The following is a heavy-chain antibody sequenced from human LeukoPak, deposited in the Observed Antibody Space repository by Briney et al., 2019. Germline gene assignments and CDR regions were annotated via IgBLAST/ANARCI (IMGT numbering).Heavy chain of an antibody. CDR2: ISNSGGRT. CDR1: GFTFSTYT. CDR3: AKAPWGFLEWSFDY. V-gene: IGHV3-23*01. D-gene: IGHD3-3*01. J-gene: IGHJ4*02. Sequence: GGSLTLSCAASGFTFSTYTMSWVRQAPRKGLEWVSGISNSGGRTYYAESVKGRFTISRDNSKNTLYLQMNSLRAEDTAVYYCAKAPWGFLEWSFDYWGQGTLVTVSS.